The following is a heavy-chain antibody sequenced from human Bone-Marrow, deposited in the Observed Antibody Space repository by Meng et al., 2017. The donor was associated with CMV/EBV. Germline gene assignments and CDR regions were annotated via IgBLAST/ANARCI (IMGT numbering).Heavy chain of an antibody. CDR2: ISAYNGNT. J-gene: IGHJ3*01. V-gene: IGHV1-18*01. CDR1: GYTFNRYG. Sequence: ASVKVSCKASGYTFNRYGFSWVRQAPGQGLEYMGWISAYNGNTKFAQNFQGRVTMTTDTSTSTAYMELRSLRSDDTAVYYCANLREAQGDFDVWGQGTMVTVSS. CDR3: ANLREAQGDFDV. D-gene: IGHD2-21*02.